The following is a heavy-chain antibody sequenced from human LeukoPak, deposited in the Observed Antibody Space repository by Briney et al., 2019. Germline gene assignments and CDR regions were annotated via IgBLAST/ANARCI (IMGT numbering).Heavy chain of an antibody. Sequence: ASVKVSCKVSGYTLTELSMHWVRQAPGQGLEWMGIINPSGGSTSYAQKFQGRVTMTRDTSTSTVYMELSSLRSEDTAVYYCARGELLWFGVAFDIWGQGTMVTVSS. V-gene: IGHV1-46*03. CDR1: GYTLTELS. D-gene: IGHD3-10*01. CDR3: ARGELLWFGVAFDI. J-gene: IGHJ3*02. CDR2: INPSGGST.